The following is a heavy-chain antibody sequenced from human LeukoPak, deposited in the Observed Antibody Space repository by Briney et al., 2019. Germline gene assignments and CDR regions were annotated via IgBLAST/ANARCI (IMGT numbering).Heavy chain of an antibody. D-gene: IGHD1-26*01. J-gene: IGHJ5*02. CDR3: ARSRAFNSGAFDP. CDR2: IYNGVNT. CDR1: GASVSSASY. Sequence: SETLSLTCTVSGASVSSASYWSWIRQPPGKGVEWIAHIYNGVNTNYNPSLKSRVTISVDTSKNQFSLRLNSVTAADTAVYYCARSRAFNSGAFDPWGQGSLVTVYS. V-gene: IGHV4-61*01.